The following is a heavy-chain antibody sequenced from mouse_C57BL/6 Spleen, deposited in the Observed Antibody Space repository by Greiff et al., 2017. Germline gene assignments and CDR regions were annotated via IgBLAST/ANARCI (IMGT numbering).Heavy chain of an antibody. V-gene: IGHV1-39*01. D-gene: IGHD1-1*01. CDR2: INPNYGTT. CDR1: GYSFTDYN. J-gene: IGHJ4*01. CDR3: ASPHYYGSLDYAMDY. Sequence: EVQLQQSGPELVKPGASVKISCKASGYSFTDYNMNRVKQSNGKSLEWIGVINPNYGTTSYNQKFKGKATLTVDKSSSTAYMQLSSLTSEDSAVYYCASPHYYGSLDYAMDYWGQGTSVTVSS.